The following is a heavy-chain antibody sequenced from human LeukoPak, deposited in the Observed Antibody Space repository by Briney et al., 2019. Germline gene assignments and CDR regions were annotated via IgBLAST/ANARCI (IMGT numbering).Heavy chain of an antibody. J-gene: IGHJ4*02. Sequence: GGSLRLSCAASGFTFSSYSMNWVRQAPGKGLEWVSYISSSSSTIYYADSAKGRFTISRDNAKNSLYLQMNSLRAEDTAVYYCAREEMATSFLPYYFDYWGQGTLVTVSS. CDR1: GFTFSSYS. D-gene: IGHD5-24*01. CDR3: AREEMATSFLPYYFDY. V-gene: IGHV3-48*01. CDR2: ISSSSSTI.